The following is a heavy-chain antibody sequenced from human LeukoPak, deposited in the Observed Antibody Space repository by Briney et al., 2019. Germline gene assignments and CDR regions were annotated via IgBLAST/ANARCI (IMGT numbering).Heavy chain of an antibody. D-gene: IGHD3-3*01. CDR3: AVGSYYDFWSGAVRWFDP. Sequence: PSETLSLTCAVYGGSFSGYYWSWIRQPPGKGLEWIGEINHSGSTNYNPSLKSRVTISVDTSKNQFSLKLSSVTAADTAVYYCAVGSYYDFWSGAVRWFDPWGQGTLATVSS. CDR1: GGSFSGYY. J-gene: IGHJ5*02. V-gene: IGHV4-34*01. CDR2: INHSGST.